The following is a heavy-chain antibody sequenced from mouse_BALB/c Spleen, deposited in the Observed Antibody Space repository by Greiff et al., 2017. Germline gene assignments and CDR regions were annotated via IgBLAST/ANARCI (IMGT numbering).Heavy chain of an antibody. J-gene: IGHJ4*01. CDR1: GFTFSSYG. CDR3: ARHSTGFYAMDY. Sequence: EVQVVESGGDLVKPGGSLKLSCAASGFTFSSYGMSWVRQTPDKRLEWVATISSGGSYTYYPDSVKGRFTISRDNAKNTLYLQMSSLKSEDTAMFYCARHSTGFYAMDYWGQGTSVTVSS. D-gene: IGHD4-1*02. CDR2: ISSGGSYT. V-gene: IGHV5-6*01.